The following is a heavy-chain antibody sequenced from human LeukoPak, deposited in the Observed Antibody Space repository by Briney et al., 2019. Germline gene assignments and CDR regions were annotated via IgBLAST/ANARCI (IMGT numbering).Heavy chain of an antibody. Sequence: GGSLRLSCAASGFSFSSYWMSWVRQAPGKGLEWVANIRQDGSDKYYLTSVRGRFTISRDNAKNSLFLQMNSLRVEDTAVYYCARGGGHLDCWGQGTLVTVSS. CDR2: IRQDGSDK. CDR1: GFSFSSYW. CDR3: ARGGGHLDC. V-gene: IGHV3-7*03. D-gene: IGHD4-23*01. J-gene: IGHJ4*02.